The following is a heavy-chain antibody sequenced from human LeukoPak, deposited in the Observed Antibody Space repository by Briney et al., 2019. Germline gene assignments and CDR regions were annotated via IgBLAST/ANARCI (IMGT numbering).Heavy chain of an antibody. Sequence: PSETLSLTCSVAGASMSIYYWSWIRQPPGKGLEWIGYVSYSGSTTYNPSLKSRVTISVDTSKNHFSLKLSSVTAADTAVYYCARVRTPGYFDFWGRDTLVTVSS. CDR2: VSYSGST. V-gene: IGHV4-59*01. J-gene: IGHJ2*01. CDR1: GASMSIYY. CDR3: ARVRTPGYFDF.